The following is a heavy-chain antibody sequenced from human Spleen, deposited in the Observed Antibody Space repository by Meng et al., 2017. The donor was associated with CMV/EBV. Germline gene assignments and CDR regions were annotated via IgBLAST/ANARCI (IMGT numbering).Heavy chain of an antibody. D-gene: IGHD3-10*01. V-gene: IGHV3-30*04. CDR3: AREQGVVRGVIIRVGYYFDY. CDR1: GFTFSSYA. Sequence: GESLKISCAASGFTFSSYAMHWVRQAPGKGLEWVAVISYDGSNKYYADSVKGRLTISRDNSKNTLYLQMNSLRAEDTAVYYCAREQGVVRGVIIRVGYYFDYWGQGTLVTVSS. CDR2: ISYDGSNK. J-gene: IGHJ4*02.